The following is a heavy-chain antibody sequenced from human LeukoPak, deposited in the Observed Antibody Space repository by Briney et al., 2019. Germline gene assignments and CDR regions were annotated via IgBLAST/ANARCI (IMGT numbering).Heavy chain of an antibody. V-gene: IGHV4-39*07. CDR1: GGSISSSSYY. Sequence: SETLSLTCTVSGGSISSSSYYWGWIRQPPGKGLEWIGSIYYSGSTYYNPSLKSRVTISVDTSKNQFSLKLSSVTAADTAVYYCARGRSKWLLLPSTSHGYFQHWGQGTLVTVSS. J-gene: IGHJ1*01. CDR2: IYYSGST. CDR3: ARGRSKWLLLPSTSHGYFQH. D-gene: IGHD3-22*01.